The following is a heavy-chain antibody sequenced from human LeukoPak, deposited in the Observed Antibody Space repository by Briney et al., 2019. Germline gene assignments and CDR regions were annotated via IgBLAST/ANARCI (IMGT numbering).Heavy chain of an antibody. J-gene: IGHJ4*02. CDR3: ARDFLLQSEGLFDY. CDR2: FYISGST. Sequence: PSETLSLTCTVPGGSISSYYWSWIRPPAGKGLEWIGRFYISGSTNYNPSLKSRVTMSVDTSKNQFSLRLNSVTAADTAVYYCARDFLLQSEGLFDYWGQGTLVTVSS. V-gene: IGHV4-4*07. D-gene: IGHD4-11*01. CDR1: GGSISSYY.